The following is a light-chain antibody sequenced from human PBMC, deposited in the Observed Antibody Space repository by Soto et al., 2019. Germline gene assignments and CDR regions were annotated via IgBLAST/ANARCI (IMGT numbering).Light chain of an antibody. Sequence: EIVLTQSPGTLSLSPGERATLSCRASQSVSNSYLAWFQQKPGQAPRLLIYGASSRATGIPDRFSGSGSGTDFTLTISSLQSEDFAVYYCQQYNNWPPITFGQGTRLEIK. CDR1: QSVSNSY. J-gene: IGKJ5*01. V-gene: IGKV3-20*01. CDR3: QQYNNWPPIT. CDR2: GAS.